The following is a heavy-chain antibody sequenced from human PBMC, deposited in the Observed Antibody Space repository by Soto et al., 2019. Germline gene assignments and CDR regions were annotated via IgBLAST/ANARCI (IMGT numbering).Heavy chain of an antibody. CDR1: GNTFTSYY. V-gene: IGHV1-46*03. J-gene: IGHJ4*02. Sequence: QVQLVQSGAEVKKPGASVKVSCKASGNTFTSYYMHWVRQAPGQGLEWMGIINPSGSSTYAQKFQGRVTMTRDTSTSTLYMELSSLRSEDTAVYYCARVYCSGGSCYSIDYWGQGTLVTVSS. CDR2: INPSGSST. CDR3: ARVYCSGGSCYSIDY. D-gene: IGHD2-15*01.